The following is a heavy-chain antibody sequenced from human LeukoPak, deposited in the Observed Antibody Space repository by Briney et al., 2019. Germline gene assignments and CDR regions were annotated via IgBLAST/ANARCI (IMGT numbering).Heavy chain of an antibody. Sequence: GASVKVSRKASGYTFTSYGISWVRQAPGQGLEWMGWISAYNGNTNYAQKLQGRVTMTTDTSTSTDYMELRSLRSDDTAVYYCAREELRYCSSISCYGLYGSGSYFDYWGQGTLVTVSS. CDR3: AREELRYCSSISCYGLYGSGSYFDY. V-gene: IGHV1-18*01. D-gene: IGHD2-2*01. CDR1: GYTFTSYG. CDR2: ISAYNGNT. J-gene: IGHJ4*02.